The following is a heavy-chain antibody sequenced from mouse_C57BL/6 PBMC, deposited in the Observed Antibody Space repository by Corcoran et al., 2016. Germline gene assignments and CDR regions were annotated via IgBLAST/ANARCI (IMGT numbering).Heavy chain of an antibody. D-gene: IGHD1-1*01. Sequence: QVQLQQSGPELVKPVASVKLSCKASGYTFTSYDINWVKQRPGQGLEWIGWIYPRDGSTKYNEKFKGKATLTVDTSSSTAYMELHSLTSEDSAVYFCARSVTTVVATNGYAMDYWGQGTSVTVSS. V-gene: IGHV1-85*01. CDR1: GYTFTSYD. CDR3: ARSVTTVVATNGYAMDY. CDR2: IYPRDGST. J-gene: IGHJ4*01.